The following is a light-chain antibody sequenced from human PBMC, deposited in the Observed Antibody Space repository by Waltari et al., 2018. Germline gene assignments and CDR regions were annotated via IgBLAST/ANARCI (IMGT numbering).Light chain of an antibody. CDR2: DVD. Sequence: QSALTQPAPVSGSPGQSITISCTGTSSDVGSHNYVSWYQQHPGNAPKLLISDVDKRPSGVSFRFSGSKSGNTASLTISGLQPEDEADYYCSSYANSDTWVFGGGTKLTVL. J-gene: IGLJ3*02. CDR3: SSYANSDTWV. V-gene: IGLV2-14*03. CDR1: SSDVGSHNY.